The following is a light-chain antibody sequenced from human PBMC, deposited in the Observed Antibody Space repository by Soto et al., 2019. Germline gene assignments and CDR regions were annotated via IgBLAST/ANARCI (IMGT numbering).Light chain of an antibody. CDR3: AVWDDSLSGVV. Sequence: QSVLTQPPSASGTPGQTVTISSSGSSSNIGTNYVFWYQHLPGTAPKLLIYGNNQRPSGVPDRFSGSRSGTSPSLAISGLRPEDEADYYCAVWDDSLSGVVFGGGTKLTVL. V-gene: IGLV1-47*01. CDR2: GNN. CDR1: SSNIGTNY. J-gene: IGLJ3*02.